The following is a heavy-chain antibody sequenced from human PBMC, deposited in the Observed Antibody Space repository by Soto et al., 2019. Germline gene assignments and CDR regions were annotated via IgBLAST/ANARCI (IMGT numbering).Heavy chain of an antibody. Sequence: SVKVSCKASGGTFSSYAISWVRQAPGQGLEWMGGIIPIFGTANYAQKFQGRVTITADESTSTAYMELSSLRSEDTAVYYCARDQSRGDYVWGSYRYYYYGMDVWGQGTTVSVSS. CDR2: IIPIFGTA. CDR1: GGTFSSYA. CDR3: ARDQSRGDYVWGSYRYYYYGMDV. D-gene: IGHD3-16*02. V-gene: IGHV1-69*13. J-gene: IGHJ6*02.